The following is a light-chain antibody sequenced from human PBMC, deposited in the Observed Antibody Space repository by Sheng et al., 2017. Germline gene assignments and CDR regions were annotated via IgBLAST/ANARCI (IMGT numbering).Light chain of an antibody. CDR2: RNN. J-gene: IGLJ3*02. V-gene: IGLV1-47*01. CDR1: TSNIGSNY. Sequence: QPVLTQPPSASGTPGQRVTISCSGSTSNIGSNYVYWYQQLPGATPRLLIYRNNQRPSGVPDRFFGSKSGTSASLAISGLRSDDEADYYCAAWDDTLSGPVFGGGTKLTVL. CDR3: AAWDDTLSGPV.